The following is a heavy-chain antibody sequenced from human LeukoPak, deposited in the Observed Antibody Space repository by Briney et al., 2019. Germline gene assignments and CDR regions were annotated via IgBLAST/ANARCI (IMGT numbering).Heavy chain of an antibody. D-gene: IGHD2-15*01. V-gene: IGHV4-61*02. CDR2: IYTSGST. CDR1: GGSISSGSYY. J-gene: IGHJ5*02. CDR3: ARDSVDNCSGGSCYSGGLDP. Sequence: SETLSLTCTVSGGSISSGSYYWSWILQPAGKGLEWIGRIYTSGSTNYNPSLKSRVTISVDTSKNQFSLKLSSVTAADTAVYYCARDSVDNCSGGSCYSGGLDPWGQGTLVTVSS.